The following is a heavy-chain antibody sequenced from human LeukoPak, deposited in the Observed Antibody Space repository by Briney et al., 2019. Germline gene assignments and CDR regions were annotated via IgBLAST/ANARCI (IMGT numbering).Heavy chain of an antibody. D-gene: IGHD3-22*01. J-gene: IGHJ3*02. CDR1: GYTFTGYY. CDR2: INPNSGGT. V-gene: IGHV1-2*02. Sequence: ASVKVSCKASGYTFTGYYMHWVRQAPGQGLEWMGWINPNSGGTNYAQKFQGRVTMTRDTSISTAYMELSRLRSDDTAVYYCARWANYDSSGWAFDDAFDIWGQGTMVTVSS. CDR3: ARWANYDSSGWAFDDAFDI.